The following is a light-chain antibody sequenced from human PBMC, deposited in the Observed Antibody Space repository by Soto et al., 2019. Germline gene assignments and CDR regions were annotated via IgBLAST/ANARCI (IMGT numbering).Light chain of an antibody. CDR2: HAS. CDR3: QQYNSWPLT. V-gene: IGKV3-15*01. Sequence: EIVMTQSPATVSVSPGERATLSCRASQSVSDKLAWYQQKPGQAPRLLIYHASARATGIPTRISGSGSGTEFTLTISSLQSEDFAVYYCQQYNSWPLTFGGGTKVDI. CDR1: QSVSDK. J-gene: IGKJ4*01.